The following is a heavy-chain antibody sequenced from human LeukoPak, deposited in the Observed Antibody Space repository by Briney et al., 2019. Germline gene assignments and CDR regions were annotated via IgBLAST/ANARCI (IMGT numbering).Heavy chain of an antibody. Sequence: GESLQISCKGSGYSFTSYWIGWVRQMPGKGLEWMGIIYPGDSDTRYSPSFQGQVTISADKSISTAYLQWSSLKASDTAMYYCARVITMIIRGDYFDYWGQGTLVTVSS. V-gene: IGHV5-51*01. J-gene: IGHJ4*02. CDR1: GYSFTSYW. D-gene: IGHD3-22*01. CDR2: IYPGDSDT. CDR3: ARVITMIIRGDYFDY.